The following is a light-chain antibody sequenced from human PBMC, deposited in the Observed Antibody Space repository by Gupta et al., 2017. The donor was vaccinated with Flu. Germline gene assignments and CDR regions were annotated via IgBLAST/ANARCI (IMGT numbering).Light chain of an antibody. CDR1: QSISSY. CDR2: AAS. V-gene: IGKV1-39*01. J-gene: IGKJ2*03. Sequence: DINMTQSPSSLSASVGDRVTITCRASQSISSYLNWYQQKPGKAPKLLIYAASSLQSGVPSRFSGSGSGTDFTLTISSLQPEDFATYYCQQSYSTRYSFGQGTKLEIK. CDR3: QQSYSTRYS.